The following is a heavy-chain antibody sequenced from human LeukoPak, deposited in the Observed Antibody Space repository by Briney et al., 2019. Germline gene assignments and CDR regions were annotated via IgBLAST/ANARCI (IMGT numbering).Heavy chain of an antibody. Sequence: PGGSLRLSCAASGFTFSSYGMHWGRQAPGKGLEWVAFIRYDESNKYYADSVKGRFTISRDNSKNTLYLQMNSLRSEDTAVYYCAKVTMDDDDYWGQGTLVTVSS. CDR3: AKVTMDDDDY. CDR2: IRYDESNK. J-gene: IGHJ4*02. V-gene: IGHV3-30*02. D-gene: IGHD3-3*01. CDR1: GFTFSSYG.